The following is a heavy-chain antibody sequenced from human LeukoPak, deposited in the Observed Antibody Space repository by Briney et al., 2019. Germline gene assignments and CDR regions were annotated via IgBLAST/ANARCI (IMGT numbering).Heavy chain of an antibody. CDR1: GFTFDDYA. D-gene: IGHD6-13*01. CDR2: ISWNSGTI. V-gene: IGHV3-9*01. Sequence: GGSLRLSCAASGFTFDDYAMHWVRQAPGKGLEWVSGISWNSGTIGYADSVKGRFTISRDNAKNSLYLQMNSLRAEDTALYYCAKDIAAAVHYMDVWGKGTTVTISS. J-gene: IGHJ6*03. CDR3: AKDIAAAVHYMDV.